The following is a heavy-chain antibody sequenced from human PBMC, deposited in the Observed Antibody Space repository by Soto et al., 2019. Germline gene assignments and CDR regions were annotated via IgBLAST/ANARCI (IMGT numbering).Heavy chain of an antibody. V-gene: IGHV1-18*01. Sequence: QVQLVQSGAEVKTPGASVKVSCKASGYTFTKYAISWMRQAPGQGLEWIGWISVYNGNTKYAENLQGRVTVTTDTSTTTVYMELRSLRSDDTAVYYCAREGAGLYYYYYVMDVWGQGTTVTVPS. CDR1: GYTFTKYA. D-gene: IGHD6-19*01. CDR3: AREGAGLYYYYYVMDV. CDR2: ISVYNGNT. J-gene: IGHJ6*02.